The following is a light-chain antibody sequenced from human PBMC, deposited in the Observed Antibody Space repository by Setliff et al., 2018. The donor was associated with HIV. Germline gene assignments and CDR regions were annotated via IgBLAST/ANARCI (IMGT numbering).Light chain of an antibody. V-gene: IGLV2-14*01. CDR2: EIN. CDR3: SSYRISGTLYVV. Sequence: LTQTASVSGYPGQSITIPGTVISSDVGDYNYVSWYQQHPGKFPKLMLYEINNRPSGVSNRFSGSKSGNTASLTISGLQPEDEADYYCSSYRISGTLYVVFGGWTKFTV. J-gene: IGLJ2*01. CDR1: SSDVGDYNY.